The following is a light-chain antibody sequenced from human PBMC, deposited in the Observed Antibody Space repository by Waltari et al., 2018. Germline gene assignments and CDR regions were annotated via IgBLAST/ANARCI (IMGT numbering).Light chain of an antibody. J-gene: IGLJ2*01. CDR3: AVWDDSLSAVV. CDR1: NSNIGNNH. V-gene: IGLV1-47*01. CDR2: GNH. Sequence: QSVLTPPPSASETPGQRITISCSGINSNIGNNHVSLYQQLPGTTPKLLIYGNHQRPSGVPDRFSGSKSGASASLAISGLRSEDEADYYCAVWDDSLSAVVFGGGTKLTV.